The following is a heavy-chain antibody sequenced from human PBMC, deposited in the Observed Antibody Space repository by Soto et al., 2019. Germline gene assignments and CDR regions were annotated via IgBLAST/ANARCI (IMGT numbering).Heavy chain of an antibody. V-gene: IGHV3-48*01. CDR2: ISSDSSTI. D-gene: IGHD2-15*01. CDR1: GFTFSTYS. J-gene: IGHJ4*02. Sequence: GSLRLSCAASGFTFSTYSMNWVRQAPGKGLESISYISSDSSTIYYADSVRGRFTISRDNAKNSLYLQMNSLRAEDTAVYYCARDLYCSGGSCNVWGQGTLVTVSS. CDR3: ARDLYCSGGSCNV.